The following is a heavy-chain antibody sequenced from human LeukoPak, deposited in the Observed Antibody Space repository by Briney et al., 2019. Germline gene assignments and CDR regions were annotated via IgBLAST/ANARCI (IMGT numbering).Heavy chain of an antibody. CDR3: ARGGHYYDSSGYYYPDY. Sequence: GGSLRLSCAAPGFTFSSYWMSWVRQAPGKGLEWVANIKQDGSEKYYVDSVKGRFTISRDNAKNSLYLQMNSLRAEDTAVYYCARGGHYYDSSGYYYPDYWGQGTLVTVSS. CDR2: IKQDGSEK. D-gene: IGHD3-22*01. J-gene: IGHJ4*02. V-gene: IGHV3-7*01. CDR1: GFTFSSYW.